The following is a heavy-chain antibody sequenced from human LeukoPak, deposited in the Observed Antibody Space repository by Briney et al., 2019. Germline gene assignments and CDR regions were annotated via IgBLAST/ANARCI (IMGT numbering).Heavy chain of an antibody. Sequence: GGSLRLSCAASGFTFSSYGMHWVRQAPGKALEWVAVIWYDGTNKYYADSVKGRFTISRDNSDNMLYLQVNSLRGDDTGVYFCARAVGPFDYWGQGTLVTVSS. CDR3: ARAVGPFDY. CDR2: IWYDGTNK. V-gene: IGHV3-33*01. J-gene: IGHJ4*02. CDR1: GFTFSSYG.